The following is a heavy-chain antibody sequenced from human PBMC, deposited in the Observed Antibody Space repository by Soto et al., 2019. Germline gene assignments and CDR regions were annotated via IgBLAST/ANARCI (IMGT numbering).Heavy chain of an antibody. Sequence: PSETLSLTCTVSGGSISSSSYYWGWIRQPPGKGLEWIGSIYYSGSTYYNPSLKSRVTISVDTSKNQFSLKLSSVTAADTAVYYCARRIPEGIVATISNFDYWGQGTLVTVSS. D-gene: IGHD5-12*01. CDR2: IYYSGST. CDR3: ARRIPEGIVATISNFDY. V-gene: IGHV4-39*01. CDR1: GGSISSSSYY. J-gene: IGHJ4*02.